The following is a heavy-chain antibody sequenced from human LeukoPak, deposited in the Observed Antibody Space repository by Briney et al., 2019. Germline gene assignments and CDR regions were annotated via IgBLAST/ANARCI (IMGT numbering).Heavy chain of an antibody. CDR2: VYYSGST. D-gene: IGHD3-10*01. V-gene: IGHV4-59*01. Sequence: SETLSLTCTVSGGSISSYYWSWIRPPAGKGLEWNGYVYYSGSTNYNPSLKSRVTISVDTSKNQFSLKLSSVTAADTAVYHCARGFNYYGSGSYLGYYYYGMDVWGQGTTVTVSS. CDR3: ARGFNYYGSGSYLGYYYYGMDV. J-gene: IGHJ6*02. CDR1: GGSISSYY.